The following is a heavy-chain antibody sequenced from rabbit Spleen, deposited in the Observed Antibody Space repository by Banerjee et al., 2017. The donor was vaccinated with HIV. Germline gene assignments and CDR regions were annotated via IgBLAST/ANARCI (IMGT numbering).Heavy chain of an antibody. CDR2: IDPVFGIA. CDR1: GFDFTSYY. CDR3: ARLGHADYPYAYGLKL. V-gene: IGHV1S7*01. Sequence: QLVESGGGLVQPGGSLKLSCKASGFDFTSYYMSWVRQAPGKGLEWIGSIDPVFGIANYASWVNGRFTISRDNAQNTVDLQINSLTAADTATYFCARLGHADYPYAYGLKLWGPGTLVTVS. J-gene: IGHJ4*01. D-gene: IGHD6-1*01.